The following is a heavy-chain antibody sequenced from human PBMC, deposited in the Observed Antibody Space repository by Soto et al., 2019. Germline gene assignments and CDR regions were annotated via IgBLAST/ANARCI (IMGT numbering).Heavy chain of an antibody. J-gene: IGHJ4*02. Sequence: GGSLRLSCEASGFTFSRYAMSWVRQAPGKGLEWVSGISGSGDSTYYADFVKGRLTISRDNSKNTLYLQMNSLRAEDTAIYYCAKDYYYDSSGYYYDGRYYFDYWGQGTLVTVSS. CDR2: ISGSGDST. D-gene: IGHD3-22*01. CDR1: GFTFSRYA. V-gene: IGHV3-23*01. CDR3: AKDYYYDSSGYYYDGRYYFDY.